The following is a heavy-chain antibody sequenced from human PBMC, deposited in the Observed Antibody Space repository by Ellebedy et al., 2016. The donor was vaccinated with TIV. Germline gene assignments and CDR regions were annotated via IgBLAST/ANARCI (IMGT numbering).Heavy chain of an antibody. J-gene: IGHJ4*02. V-gene: IGHV3-13*01. CDR1: GFTFSSYD. Sequence: GGSLRLXXAASGFTFSSYDMHWVRQATGKGLEWVSAIGTAGDTYYPGSEKGRFTISRENAKNSLYLQMNSLRAGDTAVYYCAASMVRVHWGQGTLVTVSS. CDR3: AASMVRVH. D-gene: IGHD3-10*01. CDR2: IGTAGDT.